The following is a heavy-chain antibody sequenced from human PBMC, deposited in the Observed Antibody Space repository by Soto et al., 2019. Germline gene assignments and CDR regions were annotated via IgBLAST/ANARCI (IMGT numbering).Heavy chain of an antibody. CDR3: VGAAPGD. CDR2: LYTDDRT. J-gene: IGHJ4*02. CDR1: GFIVSNKH. D-gene: IGHD3-16*01. V-gene: IGHV3-53*05. Sequence: EVQLVGTGGGLMQPGGSLRLSCAASGFIVSNKHMGWVRQAPGKGLESVSILYTDDRTYYADSVKGRFTISRDNSKNTVSLQMNGLRDEDTAMYYCVGAAPGDWGQGTPVTVSS.